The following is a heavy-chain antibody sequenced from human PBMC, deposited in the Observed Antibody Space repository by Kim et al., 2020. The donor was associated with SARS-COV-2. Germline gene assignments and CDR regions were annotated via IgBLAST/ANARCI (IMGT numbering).Heavy chain of an antibody. J-gene: IGHJ3*02. D-gene: IGHD4-17*01. Sequence: GGSLRLSCAASGFTFSSYGMHWVRQAPGKGLEWVAVISYDGSNKYYADSVKGRFTISRDNSKNTLYLQMNSLRAEDTAVYYCAKLTTVTTNDAFDIWGQGTMVTVSS. CDR3: AKLTTVTTNDAFDI. CDR1: GFTFSSYG. V-gene: IGHV3-30*18. CDR2: ISYDGSNK.